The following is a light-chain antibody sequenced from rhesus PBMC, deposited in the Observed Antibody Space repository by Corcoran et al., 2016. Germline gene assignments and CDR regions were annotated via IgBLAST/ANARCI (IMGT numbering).Light chain of an antibody. V-gene: IGKV3S11*01. CDR1: QGVSSY. J-gene: IGKJ1*01. CDR3: QQSSNLWT. CDR2: GAS. Sequence: QVILTQSPATLSLSPGERATLSCRASQGVSSYLAWYQQKPGQAPRLLIYGASSRATGIPDRFSGSGSGTDFTLTISSLEPEDVGVYYCQQSSNLWTFGQGTKVEIK.